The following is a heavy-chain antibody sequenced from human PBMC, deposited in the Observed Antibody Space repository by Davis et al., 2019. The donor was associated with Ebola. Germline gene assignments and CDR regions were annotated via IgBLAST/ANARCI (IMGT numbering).Heavy chain of an antibody. CDR1: GGSISSYY. D-gene: IGHD5-12*01. Sequence: PSETLSLTCTVSGGSISSYYWSWIRQPPGKGLEWIGYIYYSGSTHYNPSLKSRLTISVDTSKNQFSLKLSSVTAADTAVYYCARESQVATIVDYWGQGTLVTVSS. J-gene: IGHJ4*02. CDR2: IYYSGST. V-gene: IGHV4-59*01. CDR3: ARESQVATIVDY.